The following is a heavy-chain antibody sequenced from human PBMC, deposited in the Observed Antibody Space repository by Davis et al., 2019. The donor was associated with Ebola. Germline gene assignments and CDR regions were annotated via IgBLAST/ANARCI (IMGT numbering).Heavy chain of an antibody. CDR2: INAGNGNT. D-gene: IGHD3-22*01. CDR1: GYTFTSYG. Sequence: ASVTVSCKASGYTFTSYGISWVRQAPGQGLEWMGWINAGNGNTKYSQKFQGRVTITKDTSASTAYMELSSLRSEDTAVYYCARDPHYYDSSGYVFDYWGQGTLVTVSS. J-gene: IGHJ4*02. CDR3: ARDPHYYDSSGYVFDY. V-gene: IGHV1-18*01.